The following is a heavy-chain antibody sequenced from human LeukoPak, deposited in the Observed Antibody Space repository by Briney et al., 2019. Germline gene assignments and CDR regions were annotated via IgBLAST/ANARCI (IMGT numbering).Heavy chain of an antibody. CDR1: GFTFSSYW. CDR3: VREYSSSSGRAFDM. J-gene: IGHJ3*02. D-gene: IGHD6-6*01. Sequence: GGSLRLSCAASGFTFSSYWMHWVRQTPGKGLVWVSRISTDGSSTNSADSVKGRLTISRDNAKNTLYLQVNSLRAEDTAVYYCVREYSSSSGRAFDMWGQGTMVTVSP. CDR2: ISTDGSST. V-gene: IGHV3-74*01.